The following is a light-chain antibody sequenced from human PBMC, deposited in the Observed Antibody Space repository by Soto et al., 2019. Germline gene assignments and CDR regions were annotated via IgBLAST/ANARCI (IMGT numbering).Light chain of an antibody. Sequence: EIVLTQSPATLSLSPGERATLSCRASQSVSSYLAWYQQKPGPAPRLLNYDASNRATGIPARFSGSGSGTDFTLTISSLVPEDFAVYYCQQRTNWPLTFGGGTKVEIK. CDR2: DAS. CDR1: QSVSSY. J-gene: IGKJ4*01. V-gene: IGKV3-11*01. CDR3: QQRTNWPLT.